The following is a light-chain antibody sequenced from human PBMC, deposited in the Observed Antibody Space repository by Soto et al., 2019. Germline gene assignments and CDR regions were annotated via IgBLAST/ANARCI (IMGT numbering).Light chain of an antibody. CDR3: QSYDSTLSARYV. V-gene: IGLV1-44*01. CDR1: SSNIGSNG. Sequence: QSVLTQPPSAFGTPGQRATISCSGSSSNIGSNGVNWYQQLPGTAPKLLIYSNNQRPSGVPDRFSGSRPGTSASLAISGLQSEDEGDYYCQSYDSTLSARYVFGTGTKVTVL. J-gene: IGLJ1*01. CDR2: SNN.